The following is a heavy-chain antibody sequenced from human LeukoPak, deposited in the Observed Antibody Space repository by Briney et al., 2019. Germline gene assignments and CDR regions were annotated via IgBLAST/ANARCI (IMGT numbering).Heavy chain of an antibody. V-gene: IGHV1-2*06. D-gene: IGHD2-15*01. Sequence: ASVKVSCKASGYTFTGYYMHWVRQAPGQGLEWMGRINPNSGGTNYAQKFQGRVTMTRDTSISTAYMELSRLRSDDTAAYYCARDFPRWYYYYMDVWGKGTTVTVSS. CDR3: ARDFPRWYYYYMDV. CDR2: INPNSGGT. J-gene: IGHJ6*03. CDR1: GYTFTGYY.